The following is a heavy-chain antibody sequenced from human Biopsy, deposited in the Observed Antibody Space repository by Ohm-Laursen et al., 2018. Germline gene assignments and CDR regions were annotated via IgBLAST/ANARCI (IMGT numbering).Heavy chain of an antibody. J-gene: IGHJ6*02. CDR3: ARELGNGMDV. CDR1: GFTFSDYY. CDR2: ITNTGRTV. V-gene: IGHV3-11*01. Sequence: GSLRLSCTASGFTFSDYYMNWIRQAPGKGPEWVSFITNTGRTVYADSVKGRFTISRDNADNSLHLQMKSLRVEDTAVYYCARELGNGMDVWGQGTPVTVSS.